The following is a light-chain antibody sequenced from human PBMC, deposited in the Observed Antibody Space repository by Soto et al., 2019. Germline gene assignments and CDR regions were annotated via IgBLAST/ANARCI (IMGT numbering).Light chain of an antibody. CDR1: SSDVGGYNY. J-gene: IGLJ2*01. CDR2: DVN. CDR3: CSYAGSYTHVV. V-gene: IGLV2-11*01. Sequence: QSALTQPRSVSGSPGQSVTISCTGTSSDVGGYNYVSWYQQHPGKAPKLIIFDVNKRPSGVPDRFSGSKSGNTASLTISGLQPEDEADYSGCSYAGSYTHVVFGGGTKLTVL.